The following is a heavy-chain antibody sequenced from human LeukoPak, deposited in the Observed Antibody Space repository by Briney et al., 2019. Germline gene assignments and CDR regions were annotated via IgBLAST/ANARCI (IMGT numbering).Heavy chain of an antibody. CDR1: GGTFSSYA. V-gene: IGHV1-69*13. D-gene: IGHD5-18*01. CDR2: IIPIFGTA. CDR3: ASCRIQLWPRGAFDI. J-gene: IGHJ3*02. Sequence: SVKVSCKASGGTFSSYAISWVRQAPGQGLEWMGGIIPIFGTANYAQKFQGRVTITADESTSTAYMELSSLRSEDTAVYYCASCRIQLWPRGAFDIWGQGTTVTVSS.